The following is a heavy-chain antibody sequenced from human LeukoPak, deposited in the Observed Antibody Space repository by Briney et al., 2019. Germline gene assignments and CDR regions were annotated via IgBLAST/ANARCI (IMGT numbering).Heavy chain of an antibody. D-gene: IGHD6-19*01. CDR2: VDPEDGET. Sequence: ASVKISCKVSGYTFTDYYMHWVQQAPGKGLEWMGLVDPEDGETIYAEKFQGRVTITADTSTDTAYMELSSLRSGDTAVYYCATIGYIAVAGNYWGQGTLVTVSS. J-gene: IGHJ4*02. V-gene: IGHV1-69-2*01. CDR3: ATIGYIAVAGNY. CDR1: GYTFTDYY.